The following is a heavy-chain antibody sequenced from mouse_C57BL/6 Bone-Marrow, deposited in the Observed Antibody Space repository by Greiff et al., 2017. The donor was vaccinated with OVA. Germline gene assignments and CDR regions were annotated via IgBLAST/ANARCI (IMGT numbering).Heavy chain of an antibody. Sequence: QVQLQQSGAELARPGASVKMSCKASGYTFTSYTMHWVKQRPGQGLEWIGYINPSSGYTKYNQKFKDKATLTADKSSCTAYMQLSSLTSEDAAVYYCARSHYGSSYDWYFDVWGTGTTVTVSS. CDR2: INPSSGYT. CDR1: GYTFTSYT. D-gene: IGHD1-1*01. J-gene: IGHJ1*03. V-gene: IGHV1-4*01. CDR3: ARSHYGSSYDWYFDV.